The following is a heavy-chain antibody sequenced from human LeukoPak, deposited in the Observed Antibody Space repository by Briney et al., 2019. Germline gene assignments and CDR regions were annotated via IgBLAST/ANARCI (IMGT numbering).Heavy chain of an antibody. Sequence: SETLSLTCTVSGYSISSAYYWGWIRQPPGKGLEWIGSIYHSGSTYYNPSLKSRVTISADTTKNQFSLKLSSVNAADTAVYYCARVGRDGYNGAVGWGQGTLVTVSS. J-gene: IGHJ4*02. CDR3: ARVGRDGYNGAVG. CDR1: GYSISSAYY. D-gene: IGHD5-24*01. V-gene: IGHV4-38-2*02. CDR2: IYHSGST.